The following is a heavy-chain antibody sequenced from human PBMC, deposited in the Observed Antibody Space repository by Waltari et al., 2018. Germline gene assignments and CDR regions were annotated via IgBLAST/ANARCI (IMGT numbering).Heavy chain of an antibody. D-gene: IGHD2-8*01. CDR2: TKSDGSEK. J-gene: IGHJ4*02. CDR3: ATEEWYRFDY. V-gene: IGHV3-7*01. CDR1: GFPFSGYW. Sequence: EVQLVGSGRAFIQPGGSLRLSCAASGFPFSGYWMSWVRHAPGKGLEWVANTKSDGSEKYYADSVKGRFTISRDNAKNSLYLQMNSLRVEDTAVYYCATEEWYRFDYWGQGTLVTVSS.